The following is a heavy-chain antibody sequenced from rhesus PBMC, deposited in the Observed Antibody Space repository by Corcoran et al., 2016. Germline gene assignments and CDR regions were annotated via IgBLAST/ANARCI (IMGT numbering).Heavy chain of an antibody. CDR1: GASISSNY. D-gene: IGHD3-34*01. CDR3: ARVGRPYYFDY. Sequence: QVQLQESGPGLVKPSETLPLTCAAPGASISSNYWSWTRQAPGKGLEWIGRVYGSGGSTDYNPSLKSRVTISIDTSKNQFSLKLSSVTAADTAVYYCARVGRPYYFDYWGQGVLVTVSS. V-gene: IGHV4S2*01. CDR2: VYGSGGST. J-gene: IGHJ4*01.